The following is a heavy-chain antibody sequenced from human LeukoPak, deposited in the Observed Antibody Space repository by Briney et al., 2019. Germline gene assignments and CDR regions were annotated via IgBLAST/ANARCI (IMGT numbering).Heavy chain of an antibody. CDR1: GFTFSSYE. D-gene: IGHD6-13*01. Sequence: GGSLRLSCAASGFTFSSYEMNWVRQAPGKGLEWVSYISSSGSTIYYADSVKGRLTISRDNAKNSLYLQMNSLRAEDTAVYYCARDLYSTGSSSWSREFDYWGQGTLVTVSS. V-gene: IGHV3-48*03. CDR2: ISSSGSTI. J-gene: IGHJ4*02. CDR3: ARDLYSTGSSSWSREFDY.